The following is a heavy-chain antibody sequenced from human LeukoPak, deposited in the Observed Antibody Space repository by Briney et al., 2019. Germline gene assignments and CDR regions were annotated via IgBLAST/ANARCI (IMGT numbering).Heavy chain of an antibody. CDR1: GFSFSSYD. Sequence: PGKSLRLSCAASGFSFSSYDRHWVRQAPGKGLEWVAIIWLDGSAEYYGDSVKGRFTVSRDNSKNTLYLQMDSLRVEDTAVYYCARDLNREDFDYWGQGTLVAVSS. D-gene: IGHD1-14*01. CDR3: ARDLNREDFDY. CDR2: IWLDGSAE. J-gene: IGHJ4*02. V-gene: IGHV3-33*01.